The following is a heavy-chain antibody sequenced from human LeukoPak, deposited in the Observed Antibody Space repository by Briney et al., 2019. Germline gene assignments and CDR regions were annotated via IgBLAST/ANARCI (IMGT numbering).Heavy chain of an antibody. Sequence: GGSLRLSCAASGFTFSSYAMSWVRQAPGKGLEWVGRSRHKAKKYSTEYAASVKGRFTISRDDSKNSLYLQMNSLKTEDTAVYFCTRVLAAAANALDIWGQGTMVTVSS. J-gene: IGHJ3*02. CDR3: TRVLAAAANALDI. CDR1: GFTFSSYA. V-gene: IGHV3-72*01. CDR2: SRHKAKKYST. D-gene: IGHD6-13*01.